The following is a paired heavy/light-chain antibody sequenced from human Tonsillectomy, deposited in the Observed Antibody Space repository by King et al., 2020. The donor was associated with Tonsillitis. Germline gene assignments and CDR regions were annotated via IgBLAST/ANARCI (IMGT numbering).Light chain of an antibody. V-gene: IGLV2-23*02. CDR1: SSDVGSYDL. Sequence: QSALTQPASVSGSPGQSITISCTGSSSDVGSYDLVSWYQQHPGKAPKLIIYEVNKRSSGVSNRFSGSKSGNTASLTVSGLQAEDEADYYCCSFAGTSTLYVFGAGTKVTVL. CDR2: EVN. J-gene: IGLJ1*01. CDR3: CSFAGTSTLYV.
Heavy chain of an antibody. CDR2: ISWNSGNI. J-gene: IGHJ4*02. D-gene: IGHD3-22*01. CDR3: TKEASYYYDSSGYCGHCGIDC. V-gene: IGHV3-9*01. Sequence: EVQLVESGGGLVQPGRSLRLSCAASGFTFDDYAMHWVRQAPGKGLEWVSGISWNSGNIAYADSVKGRFTISRDNAKNSLYLQMDSLRTEDTALYYCTKEASYYYDSSGYCGHCGIDCWGQGALVTVSS. CDR1: GFTFDDYA.